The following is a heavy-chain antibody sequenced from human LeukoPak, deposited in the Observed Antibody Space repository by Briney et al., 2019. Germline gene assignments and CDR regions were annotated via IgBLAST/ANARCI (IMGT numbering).Heavy chain of an antibody. D-gene: IGHD1-20*01. CDR3: ARDRCNWNYYYYYYMDV. CDR1: GYTFTSYG. CDR2: ISAYNGNT. V-gene: IGHV1-18*01. J-gene: IGHJ6*03. Sequence: ASVKVSCKASGYTFTSYGISWVRQAPGQGLEWMGWISAYNGNTNYAQKLQGRVTMTTDTSTSTAYMELRSLRSDDTAVYYCARDRCNWNYYYYYYMDVWGKGTTVTVSS.